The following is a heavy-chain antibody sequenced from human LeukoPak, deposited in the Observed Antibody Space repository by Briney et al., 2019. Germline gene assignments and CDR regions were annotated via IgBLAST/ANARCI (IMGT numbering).Heavy chain of an antibody. J-gene: IGHJ2*01. CDR3: VRCGSYYIQTL. V-gene: IGHV4-59*01. Sequence: PETLSLTGTVSGGPIGKYYWSWIRQPPGKGLEWIGYVYYDGHTRYNPALKTRLTISLDTSKTQCSLRLSSVTAADTALYYCVRCGSYYIQTLWGRGTLVTVSS. D-gene: IGHD3-10*01. CDR1: GGPIGKYY. CDR2: VYYDGHT.